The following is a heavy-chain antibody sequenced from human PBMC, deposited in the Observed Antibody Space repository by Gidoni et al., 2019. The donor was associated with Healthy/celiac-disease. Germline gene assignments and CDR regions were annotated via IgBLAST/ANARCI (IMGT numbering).Heavy chain of an antibody. CDR3: ARDTDYYGSGTGGDV. D-gene: IGHD3-10*01. CDR2: ISYDGSNK. Sequence: QVPLVESGGGVVQPGRSLRLSIAAPGFTISSYAMHWVRQAPGKGLEGLAVISYDGSNKYYADSVKGRFTISRDNSKNTLYLQMNSLRAEDTAVYYCARDTDYYGSGTGGDVWGQGTTVTVSS. CDR1: GFTISSYA. V-gene: IGHV3-30-3*01. J-gene: IGHJ6*02.